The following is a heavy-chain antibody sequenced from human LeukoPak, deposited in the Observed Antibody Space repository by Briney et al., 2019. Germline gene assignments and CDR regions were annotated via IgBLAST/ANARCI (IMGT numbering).Heavy chain of an antibody. Sequence: GGSLRLSCAASGFTFSSYWMHWVRQAPGKRLVWVSRIKSDGSTNYADSVKGRFTISRDNAKNTLSLQMNSLRAEDTGVYYCARAPSEIGGYYPEYFRHWGQGTLVTVSS. CDR3: ARAPSEIGGYYPEYFRH. D-gene: IGHD3-22*01. CDR1: GFTFSSYW. J-gene: IGHJ1*01. V-gene: IGHV3-74*01. CDR2: IKSDGST.